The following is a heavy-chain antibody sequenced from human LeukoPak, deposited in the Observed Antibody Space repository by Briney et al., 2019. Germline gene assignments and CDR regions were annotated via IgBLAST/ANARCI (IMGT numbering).Heavy chain of an antibody. D-gene: IGHD1-1*01. J-gene: IGHJ5*02. CDR1: GYTLTSYY. V-gene: IGHV1-46*01. Sequence: ATVKVSCKASGYTLTSYYMHWVRQAPGQGLEWMGIINPSGGSTSYAQKFQGRVTMTRDTSTSTVYMELSSLRSEDTAVYYCAREDPRVERSFDPWGQGTLVTVSS. CDR3: AREDPRVERSFDP. CDR2: INPSGGST.